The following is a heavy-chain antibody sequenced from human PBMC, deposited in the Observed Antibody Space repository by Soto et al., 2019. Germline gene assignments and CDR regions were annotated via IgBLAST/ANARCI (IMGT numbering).Heavy chain of an antibody. CDR1: GGSISSGDYY. J-gene: IGHJ6*02. V-gene: IGHV4-30-4*02. Sequence: SETLSLTCTVSGGSISSGDYYWSWIRQPPGKGLEWIGYIYYSGSTYYNPSLKSRVTISVDTSKNQFSLKLNSVTAADTAVYYCARDLWGYCGTACYPLDVWGQGTTVTVSS. CDR3: ARDLWGYCGTACYPLDV. CDR2: IYYSGST. D-gene: IGHD2-21*02.